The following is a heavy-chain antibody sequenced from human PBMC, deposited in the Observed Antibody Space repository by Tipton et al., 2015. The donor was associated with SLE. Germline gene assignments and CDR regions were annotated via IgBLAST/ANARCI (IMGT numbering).Heavy chain of an antibody. D-gene: IGHD3-10*01. CDR2: IYYSGST. Sequence: TLSLTCTVSGGSISSGSYYWSWIRQPPGKGLEWIGYIYYSGSTYYNPSLKSRVTISVDKSKNQFSLKLSSVTAADTAVYYCATTFYYYGSGSEVYWGQGTLVTVSS. V-gene: IGHV4-61*05. CDR1: GGSISSGSYY. CDR3: ATTFYYYGSGSEVY. J-gene: IGHJ4*02.